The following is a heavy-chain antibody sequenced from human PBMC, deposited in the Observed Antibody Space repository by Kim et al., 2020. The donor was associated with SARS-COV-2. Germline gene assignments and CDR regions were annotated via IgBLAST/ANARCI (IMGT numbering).Heavy chain of an antibody. J-gene: IGHJ6*02. CDR3: ARLGYSSSWRRPNSYYGMDV. D-gene: IGHD5-18*01. CDR1: GGSLISSSCY. V-gene: IGHV4-39*01. Sequence: SETLSLTCRVSGGSLISSSCYWGWIRQPPGKGLEWIGSIYYNGDTYYNPSLKSRVTIFVDKSKNQFSLKLSSVTAADTAVYYCARLGYSSSWRRPNSYYGMDVWGQGTTVIVSS. CDR2: IYYNGDT.